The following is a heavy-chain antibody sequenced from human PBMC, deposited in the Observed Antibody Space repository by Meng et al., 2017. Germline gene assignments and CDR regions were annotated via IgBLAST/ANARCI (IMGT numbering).Heavy chain of an antibody. CDR3: ARDAVYDYSGSSTL. V-gene: IGHV4-4*07. D-gene: IGHD1-26*01. CDR2: IYTSGST. J-gene: IGHJ4*02. Sequence: SETLSLTCTASGGSISSYYWSWIRQPAGKGLEWIGRIYTSGSTNYNPSLKSRVTMSVDTSKNQFSLKLSSVTAADTAVYYCARDAVYDYSGSSTLWGQGTLVTVSS. CDR1: GGSISSYY.